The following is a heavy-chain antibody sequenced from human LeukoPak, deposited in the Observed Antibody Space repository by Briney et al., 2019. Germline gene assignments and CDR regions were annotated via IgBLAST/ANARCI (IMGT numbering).Heavy chain of an antibody. V-gene: IGHV3-23*01. CDR1: GFTFSSYA. D-gene: IGHD3-22*01. CDR2: ISGSGGST. Sequence: PGGSLRLSCAASGFTFSSYAMSWVRQAPGKGLEWVSAISGSGGSTYYADSVKGRFTISRDNSKNTLYLQMNSLRAEDTAVYYCAKDAITTLTYYYDSSSYQLWGQGTLVTVSS. J-gene: IGHJ4*02. CDR3: AKDAITTLTYYYDSSSYQL.